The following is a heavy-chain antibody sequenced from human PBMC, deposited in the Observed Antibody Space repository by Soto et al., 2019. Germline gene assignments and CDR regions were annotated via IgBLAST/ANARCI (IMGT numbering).Heavy chain of an antibody. J-gene: IGHJ4*02. V-gene: IGHV3-33*01. Sequence: QVQLVESGGGVVQPGRSLRLSCAASGFTFSSYGMHWVRQAPGKGLEWVAVIWYDGSNKYYADSVKGRFTISRDNSKNTLYLQMNSLRAEDTAVYYCAREGGSSSRYFDYWGQGTLVTVSS. CDR2: IWYDGSNK. D-gene: IGHD6-6*01. CDR3: AREGGSSSRYFDY. CDR1: GFTFSSYG.